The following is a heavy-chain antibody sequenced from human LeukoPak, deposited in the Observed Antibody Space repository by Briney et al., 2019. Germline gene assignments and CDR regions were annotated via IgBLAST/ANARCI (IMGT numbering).Heavy chain of an antibody. CDR2: INHSGST. D-gene: IGHD3-3*01. J-gene: IGHJ6*02. Sequence: PSETLSLTCAVYGVSLSGYYWSWIRQPPGKGLEWIGEINHSGSTNYNPSLKSRVTISVDTSKNQFSLKLSSVTAADTAVYYCAGGATYYDFWSGTNYYYYGMDVWGQGTTVTVSS. CDR1: GVSLSGYY. V-gene: IGHV4-34*01. CDR3: AGGATYYDFWSGTNYYYYGMDV.